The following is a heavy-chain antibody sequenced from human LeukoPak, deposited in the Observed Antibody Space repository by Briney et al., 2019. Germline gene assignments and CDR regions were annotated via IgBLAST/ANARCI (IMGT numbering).Heavy chain of an antibody. D-gene: IGHD3-16*01. CDR3: AREISGSYDYVWGPYDY. J-gene: IGHJ4*02. CDR1: GGSISGYY. Sequence: PSETLSPTCTVSGGSISGYYWSWIRQPPGKGLEWIGEINHSGSTNYNPSLKSRVTISVDTSKNQFSLKLSSVTAADTAVYYCAREISGSYDYVWGPYDYWGQGTLVTVSS. V-gene: IGHV4-34*01. CDR2: INHSGST.